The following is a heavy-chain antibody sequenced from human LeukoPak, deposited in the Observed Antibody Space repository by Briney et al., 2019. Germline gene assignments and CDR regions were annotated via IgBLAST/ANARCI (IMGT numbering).Heavy chain of an antibody. Sequence: GGSLRLSCAASGFTVSSNFMSWVRQAPGKGLEWVSVIYSGGSTYYADSVKGRFTISRDNSKNTLYLQMNSLRAEDTAVYYCARDRSDCSGGSCYGLWFDPWGQGTLVTVSS. CDR3: ARDRSDCSGGSCYGLWFDP. CDR2: IYSGGST. D-gene: IGHD2-15*01. V-gene: IGHV3-66*01. J-gene: IGHJ5*02. CDR1: GFTVSSNF.